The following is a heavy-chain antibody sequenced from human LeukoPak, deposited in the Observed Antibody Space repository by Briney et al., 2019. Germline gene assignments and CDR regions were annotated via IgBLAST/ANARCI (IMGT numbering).Heavy chain of an antibody. CDR2: INPNGGGT. D-gene: IGHD4-17*01. CDR3: ARDYGDYLYYFDY. Sequence: ASVKVSCKASGYTFTGYYMHRVRQAPGQGLEWMGWINPNGGGTNYAQKFQGWVTMTRDTSISTAYMELSRLRSDDTAVYYCARDYGDYLYYFDYWGQGTLVTVSS. CDR1: GYTFTGYY. V-gene: IGHV1-2*04. J-gene: IGHJ4*02.